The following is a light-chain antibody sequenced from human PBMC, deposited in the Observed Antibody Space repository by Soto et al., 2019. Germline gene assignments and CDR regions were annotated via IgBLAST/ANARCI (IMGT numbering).Light chain of an antibody. CDR2: EVS. J-gene: IGLJ3*02. CDR1: SSDVGGGYNY. CDR3: SSYTSSSTWV. V-gene: IGLV2-14*01. Sequence: QSALTQPASVSGSPGQSITISCTGTSSDVGGGYNYVSWYQQHPGKAPKLMIYEVSNRPSGVSNRFSGSKSGNTASLTISGLQAEDEAYYYCSSYTSSSTWVFGGGTKVTVL.